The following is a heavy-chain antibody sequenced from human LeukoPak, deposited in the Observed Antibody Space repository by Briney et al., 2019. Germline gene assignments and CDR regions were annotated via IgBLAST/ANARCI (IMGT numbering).Heavy chain of an antibody. CDR3: ARSPRIAVAGLAPSFDY. V-gene: IGHV4-30-4*01. Sequence: PSQTLSLTCTVSGGSISSGDYYWSWIRQPPGKGLEWIGYIYYSGSTYYNPSLKSRVTISVDTSKNQFSLKLSSVTAADTAVYYCARSPRIAVAGLAPSFDYWGQGTLVTVSS. D-gene: IGHD6-19*01. CDR1: GGSISSGDYY. J-gene: IGHJ4*02. CDR2: IYYSGST.